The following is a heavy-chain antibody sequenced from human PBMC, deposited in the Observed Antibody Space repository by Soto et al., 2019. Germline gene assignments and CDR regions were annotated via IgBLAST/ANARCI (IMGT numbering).Heavy chain of an antibody. J-gene: IGHJ3*02. CDR2: IVVGSGNT. CDR3: AADYYDSSGYYKDAFDI. CDR1: GFTFTSSA. Sequence: ASVKVSCKASGFTFTSSAVQWVRQARGQRLEWIGWIVVGSGNTNYAQKFQERVTITRDMSTSTAYMELSSLRSEDTAVYYCAADYYDSSGYYKDAFDIWGQGTMVTVSS. D-gene: IGHD3-22*01. V-gene: IGHV1-58*01.